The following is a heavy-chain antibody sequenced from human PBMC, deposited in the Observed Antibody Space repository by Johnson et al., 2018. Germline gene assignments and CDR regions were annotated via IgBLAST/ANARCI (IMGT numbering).Heavy chain of an antibody. J-gene: IGHJ3*02. V-gene: IGHV3-30-3*01. CDR2: ISYDGSNK. D-gene: IGHD1-26*01. CDR1: GFTFSTYA. CDR3: ARSRRGQQQGGGASSTAFDI. Sequence: QVQLVESGGGVVQPGRSLRLSCAASGFTFSTYAMHWVRQAPGKGLEWVAVISYDGSNKYYADSVKGRFTISRDNSKNTLYLQMNSLRAEDTAVYSGARSRRGQQQGGGASSTAFDIWGQGTMVTVSS.